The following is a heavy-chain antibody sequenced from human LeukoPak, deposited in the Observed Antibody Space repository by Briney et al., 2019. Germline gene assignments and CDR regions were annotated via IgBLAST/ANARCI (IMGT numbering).Heavy chain of an antibody. CDR3: ARDGYSSGWPGFDP. Sequence: PGGSLRLSCAASGFTFSSYSMNWVRQAPGKGLEWVSSISSSSSYIYYADSVKGRFTISRDNAKNSLYLQMNSLRAEDTAVYYCARDGYSSGWPGFDPWGQGTLVTVSS. J-gene: IGHJ5*02. CDR1: GFTFSSYS. CDR2: ISSSSSYI. V-gene: IGHV3-21*01. D-gene: IGHD6-19*01.